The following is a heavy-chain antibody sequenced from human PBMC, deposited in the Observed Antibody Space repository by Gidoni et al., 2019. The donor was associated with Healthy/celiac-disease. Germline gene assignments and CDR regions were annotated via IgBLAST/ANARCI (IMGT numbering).Heavy chain of an antibody. J-gene: IGHJ6*02. CDR2: VIPLFGTA. V-gene: IGHV1-69*12. CDR1: GGTLSSYA. Sequence: QVQLVQSGAEVKKPGSSVKVSCKASGGTLSSYAISWVRQAPGQGLEWMGGVIPLFGTATDAQKFQGRVTITADESTSTAYMELSSLRSEDTAVYYCAREGNDIGRLYYYYGMDVWGQGTTVTVSS. CDR3: AREGNDIGRLYYYYGMDV. D-gene: IGHD2-15*01.